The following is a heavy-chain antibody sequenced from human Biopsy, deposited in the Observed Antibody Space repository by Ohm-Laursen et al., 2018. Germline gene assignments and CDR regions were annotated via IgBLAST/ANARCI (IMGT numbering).Heavy chain of an antibody. CDR2: ISPSGATT. Sequence: ASVKVSCNASGNTFATYHIHWVRQAPGQGLEWMGVISPSGATTSFSQKFQGQITMTRDTSTGTVYMDLNSLGSEDTAVYYCARAGVGSDGTDSYYYGMDVWGPGTTVTVSS. CDR3: ARAGVGSDGTDSYYYGMDV. J-gene: IGHJ6*02. CDR1: GNTFATYH. V-gene: IGHV1-46*01. D-gene: IGHD5-24*01.